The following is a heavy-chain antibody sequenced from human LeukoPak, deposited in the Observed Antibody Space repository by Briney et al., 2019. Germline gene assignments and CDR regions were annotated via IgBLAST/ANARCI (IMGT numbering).Heavy chain of an antibody. J-gene: IGHJ2*01. V-gene: IGHV4-59*01. D-gene: IGHD1-1*01. CDR1: GGSISGYY. CDR2: IYYSGST. CDR3: ARGDNWVNYWYFDL. Sequence: SETLSLTCTVSGGSISGYYWSWIRQPPGKGLEWIGYIYYSGSTKDNPSLKSRVTILVDTSKNQFYLKLSSVTAADTAVYCCARGDNWVNYWYFDLWGRGTLVTVSS.